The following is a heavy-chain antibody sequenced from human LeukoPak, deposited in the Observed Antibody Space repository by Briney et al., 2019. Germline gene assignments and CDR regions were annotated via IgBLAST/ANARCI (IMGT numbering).Heavy chain of an antibody. Sequence: GGSLRLSCPASGFIFNDYYMSWVRQAPGKGLEWVSVISGSGGSTNFADSVKGRFTSSRDNSKNTLYLQMHSLRVEDTAVYYCAQGRLGYSYGAFDHWGQGTLVTVSS. CDR1: GFIFNDYY. CDR3: AQGRLGYSYGAFDH. CDR2: ISGSGGST. V-gene: IGHV3-23*01. D-gene: IGHD5-18*01. J-gene: IGHJ4*02.